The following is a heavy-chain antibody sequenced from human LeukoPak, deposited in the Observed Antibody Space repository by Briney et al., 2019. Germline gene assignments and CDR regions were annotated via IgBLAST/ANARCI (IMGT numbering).Heavy chain of an antibody. J-gene: IGHJ3*02. CDR2: ISGSGGST. Sequence: GGSLRLSCAASGFTFSSYAMSWVRQAPRKGLEWVSAISGSGGSTYYADSVKGRFTISRDNSKNTLYLQMNSLRAEDTAVYYCAKREHEYYYDSSGYTGIWGQGTMVTVSS. CDR3: AKREHEYYYDSSGYTGI. CDR1: GFTFSSYA. V-gene: IGHV3-23*01. D-gene: IGHD3-22*01.